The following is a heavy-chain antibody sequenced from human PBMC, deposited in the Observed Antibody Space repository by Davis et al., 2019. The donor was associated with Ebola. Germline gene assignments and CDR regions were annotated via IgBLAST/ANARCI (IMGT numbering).Heavy chain of an antibody. CDR1: GFTFSSYW. J-gene: IGHJ4*02. CDR2: INSDGSST. CDR3: GRRTSSGWWGIDY. Sequence: PGESLKISCAASGFTFSSYWMHWVRQAPGKGLVWVSRINSDGSSTSYADSVKGRFTISRDNAKNTLYVQMNSLRAEDTAVYYCGRRTSSGWWGIDYWGQGTLVTVSS. D-gene: IGHD6-19*01. V-gene: IGHV3-74*01.